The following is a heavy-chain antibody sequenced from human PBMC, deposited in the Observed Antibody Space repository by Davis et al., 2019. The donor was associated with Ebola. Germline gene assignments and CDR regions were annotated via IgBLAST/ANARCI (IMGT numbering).Heavy chain of an antibody. CDR2: IKQDGSEK. CDR3: ARDLETYYDFWSGSLNYYYGMDV. V-gene: IGHV3-7*01. D-gene: IGHD3-3*01. CDR1: GFTFSSYW. Sequence: PGGSLRLSCAASGFTFSSYWMSWVRPAPGKGLEWVATIKQDGSEKYYVDSVKGRLTISRDNAKNSLYLQMNSMREEDTAVYYCARDLETYYDFWSGSLNYYYGMDVWGQGTTVTVSS. J-gene: IGHJ6*02.